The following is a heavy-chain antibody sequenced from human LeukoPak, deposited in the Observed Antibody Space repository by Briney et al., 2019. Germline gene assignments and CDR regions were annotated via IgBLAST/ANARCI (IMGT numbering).Heavy chain of an antibody. CDR3: ARRAGAYSHPYDY. Sequence: PGGSLRLSCAASGLTFSSYSMNWVRQAPGKGLEWVSYISSSSTTIYYADSVKGRFTISRDNAKNSLYLQMNSLRAEDTAVYYCARRAGAYSHPYDYWGQGTLVTVSS. CDR1: GLTFSSYS. J-gene: IGHJ4*02. D-gene: IGHD4/OR15-4a*01. CDR2: ISSSSTTI. V-gene: IGHV3-48*01.